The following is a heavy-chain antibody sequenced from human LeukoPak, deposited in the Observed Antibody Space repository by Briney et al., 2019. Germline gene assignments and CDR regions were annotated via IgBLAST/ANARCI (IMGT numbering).Heavy chain of an antibody. J-gene: IGHJ6*04. CDR3: AELGIMIGGV. D-gene: IGHD3-16*01. V-gene: IGHV3-30*18. CDR1: GFRFNSHH. CDR2: ISYDGSNE. Sequence: GGSLRLSCAVSGFRFNSHHMHWVRQAPNKGLEWVAIISYDGSNEYYADSVKGRFTISRDNAKNSLYLQMNSLRAEDTAVYYCAELGIMIGGVWGKGTTVTISS.